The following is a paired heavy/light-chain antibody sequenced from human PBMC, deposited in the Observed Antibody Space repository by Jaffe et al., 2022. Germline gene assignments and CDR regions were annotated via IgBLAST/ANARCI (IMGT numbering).Light chain of an antibody. V-gene: IGLV7-46*01. CDR3: LLSYSGAVV. J-gene: IGLJ2*01. CDR2: DTS. Sequence: QAVVTQEPSLTVSPGGTVTLTCGSSTGAVTSGHYPYWFQQKPGQAPRTLIYDTSNKHSWTPARFSGSLLGGKAALTLSGAQPEDEAEYYCLLSYSGAVVFGGGTKLTVL. CDR1: TGAVTSGHY.
Heavy chain of an antibody. Sequence: QVQLVESGGGVVQPGGSLRLSCAASGFTFSSYGMHWVRQAPGKGLEWVAFIRYDGSNKYYADSVKGRFTISRDNSKNTLYLQMNSLRAEDTAVYYCAKFISPLEYGDYDPYRDMDVWGKGTTVTVSS. V-gene: IGHV3-30*02. CDR2: IRYDGSNK. CDR3: AKFISPLEYGDYDPYRDMDV. D-gene: IGHD4-17*01. J-gene: IGHJ6*03. CDR1: GFTFSSYG.